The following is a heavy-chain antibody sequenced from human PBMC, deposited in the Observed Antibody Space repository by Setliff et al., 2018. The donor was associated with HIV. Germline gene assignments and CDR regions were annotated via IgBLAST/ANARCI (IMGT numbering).Heavy chain of an antibody. CDR3: ARSPSYRSSWEYYFDY. J-gene: IGHJ4*02. Sequence: SETLFLTCTVSGGSISGYHWNWLRQTPGKGLEWIGYIYTSRGTNYNHSLRTRVIISVDTSNQFSLKLSSVTAADAAVYYCARSPSYRSSWEYYFDYWGQGILVTVSS. CDR1: GGSISGYH. D-gene: IGHD6-13*01. CDR2: IYTSRGT. V-gene: IGHV4-4*09.